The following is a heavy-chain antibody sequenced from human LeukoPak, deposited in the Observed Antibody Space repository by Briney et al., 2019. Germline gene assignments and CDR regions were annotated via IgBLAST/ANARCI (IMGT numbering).Heavy chain of an antibody. J-gene: IGHJ5*02. D-gene: IGHD6-13*01. V-gene: IGHV1-8*01. Sequence: ASVKVSCKASGYTFTSYDINWVRQATGQGLEWMGWMNPNSGNTGYAQKFQGRVTMTRNTSISTAYMELSSLRSEDTAVYYCATGSKYSSSWYEYWFDPWGRGTLVTVSS. CDR3: ATGSKYSSSWYEYWFDP. CDR1: GYTFTSYD. CDR2: MNPNSGNT.